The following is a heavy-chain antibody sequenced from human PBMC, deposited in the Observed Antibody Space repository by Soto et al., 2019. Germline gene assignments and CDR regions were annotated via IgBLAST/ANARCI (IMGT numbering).Heavy chain of an antibody. Sequence: SETLSLTCTVSGGSISSYYWSWIRQPPGKGLEWIGYIYYSGSTNYNPSLKSRVTISVDTSKNQFSLKLSSVTAADTAVYYCARNLEEWEQQRGAFDIWGQGTMVTVSS. V-gene: IGHV4-59*01. D-gene: IGHD1-26*01. CDR3: ARNLEEWEQQRGAFDI. CDR2: IYYSGST. J-gene: IGHJ3*02. CDR1: GGSISSYY.